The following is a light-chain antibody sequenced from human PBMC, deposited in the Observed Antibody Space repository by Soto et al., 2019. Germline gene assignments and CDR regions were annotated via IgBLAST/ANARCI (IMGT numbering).Light chain of an antibody. J-gene: IGKJ5*01. Sequence: VLTQSPATLSLSPGDTATLSCGASQSVSSSLAWYQQKPGQAPRLLIYDTSSRATGSQASFSGSGSGTDFTLTISSLEPEDFAFYYCNHRGNGITFGQGTRLEIK. CDR3: NHRGNGIT. CDR1: QSVSSS. V-gene: IGKV3-11*01. CDR2: DTS.